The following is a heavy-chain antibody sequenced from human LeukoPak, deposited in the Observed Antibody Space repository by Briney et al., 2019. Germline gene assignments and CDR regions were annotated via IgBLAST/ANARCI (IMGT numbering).Heavy chain of an antibody. CDR3: ASFLEGRTFDP. V-gene: IGHV1-2*02. J-gene: IGHJ5*02. CDR2: INPNSGGT. D-gene: IGHD3-3*01. Sequence: GASVKVSCKASGYTFTGYYMHWVRQAPGQGLEWMGWINPNSGGTNYAQKVQGRVTMTRDTSISTAYMELSRLRSDDTAVYYCASFLEGRTFDPWGQGTLVTVSS. CDR1: GYTFTGYY.